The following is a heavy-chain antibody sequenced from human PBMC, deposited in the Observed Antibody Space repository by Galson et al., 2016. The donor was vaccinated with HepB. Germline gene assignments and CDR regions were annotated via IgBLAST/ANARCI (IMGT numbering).Heavy chain of an antibody. CDR3: ARVGRTTLTAAKNGLDV. CDR2: INAGNGNT. J-gene: IGHJ6*02. D-gene: IGHD4-17*01. V-gene: IGHV1-3*01. CDR1: GYTFTSYA. Sequence: SVKVSCKASGYTFTSYAIHWVRQAPGQRLEWMGWINAGNGNTRYSQKFQGRVSIARDTSATTAYMELSSLRSEDTAVYYCARVGRTTLTAAKNGLDVWGQGTTVTVSS.